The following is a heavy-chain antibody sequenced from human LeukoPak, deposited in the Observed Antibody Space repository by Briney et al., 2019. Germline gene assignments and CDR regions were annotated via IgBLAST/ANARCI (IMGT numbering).Heavy chain of an antibody. Sequence: PGGSLRLSCAASGFTFSSYAMSWVRQAPGKGLEWVSAISGSGGSTYYADSVKGRFSISRDNSKNTLYLQMNSLRAEDTAVYYCAKDFSRSYTVSAFDIWGQGKMVTVSS. CDR2: ISGSGGST. V-gene: IGHV3-23*01. CDR3: AKDFSRSYTVSAFDI. J-gene: IGHJ3*02. D-gene: IGHD1-26*01. CDR1: GFTFSSYA.